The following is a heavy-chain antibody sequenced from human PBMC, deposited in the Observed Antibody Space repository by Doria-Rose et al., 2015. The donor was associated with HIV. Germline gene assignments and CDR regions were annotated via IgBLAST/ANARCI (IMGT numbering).Heavy chain of an antibody. CDR1: YY. V-gene: IGHV4-39*01. Sequence: YYWGWIRQPPGKGLEWIGSIYYSGNTYYNPSLRSRVTIPVDTSKNQFSLNLSSVTAADTAVYYCARGGTLYSNIYWGQGTLVTVSS. CDR3: ARGGTLYSNIY. D-gene: IGHD6-13*01. CDR2: IYYSGNT. J-gene: IGHJ4*02.